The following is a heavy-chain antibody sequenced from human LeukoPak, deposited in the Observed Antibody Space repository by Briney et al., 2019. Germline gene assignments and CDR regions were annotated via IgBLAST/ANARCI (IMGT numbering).Heavy chain of an antibody. CDR1: GYTFTSYY. V-gene: IGHV1-46*01. D-gene: IGHD6-19*01. CDR2: INPSGGST. Sequence: ASVKVSCKASGYTFTSYYMHWVRQAPGQGLEWMGIINPSGGSTSYAQKFQGRVTMTRDTSTSTVYMELSSLRSEDTAVYYCAKAHGPYSSGWSGGDQLDYWGQGTLVTVSS. CDR3: AKAHGPYSSGWSGGDQLDY. J-gene: IGHJ4*02.